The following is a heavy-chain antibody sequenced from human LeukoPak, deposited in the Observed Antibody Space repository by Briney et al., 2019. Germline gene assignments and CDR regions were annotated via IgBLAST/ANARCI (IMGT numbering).Heavy chain of an antibody. Sequence: SGGSLRLSCAASGFVFDDYGMSWVRQAPGKGLEWVSGINWNGGSTGYADSVKGRFTISRDNAKNTLYLQMNSLRAEDTAVYYCARDRSRVNRYYYDSSGYSKHFDYWGQGTLVTVSS. V-gene: IGHV3-20*04. CDR2: INWNGGST. D-gene: IGHD3-22*01. J-gene: IGHJ4*02. CDR1: GFVFDDYG. CDR3: ARDRSRVNRYYYDSSGYSKHFDY.